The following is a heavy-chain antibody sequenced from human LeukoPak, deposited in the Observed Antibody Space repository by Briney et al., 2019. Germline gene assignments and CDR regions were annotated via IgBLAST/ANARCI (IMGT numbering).Heavy chain of an antibody. CDR2: ISYSGST. D-gene: IGHD4-17*01. V-gene: IGHV4-59*01. J-gene: IGHJ4*02. Sequence: SETLSLTCTVSGDSISSYYWTWIRQPPGKGLEWIGHISYSGSTNYNPSLKSRVTISVDTSKSQFSLKLSSATAADTAVYYCARALAPYGDYAFDYWGQGTLVTVSS. CDR3: ARALAPYGDYAFDY. CDR1: GDSISSYY.